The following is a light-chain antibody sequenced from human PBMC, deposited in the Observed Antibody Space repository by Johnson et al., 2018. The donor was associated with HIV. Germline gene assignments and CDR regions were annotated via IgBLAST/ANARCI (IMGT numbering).Light chain of an antibody. Sequence: QSVLTQPPSVSAAPGQKVTISCSGSWSNIGNHYVSWYQQLPGTAPKLLIYENDKRPSGIPDRFSGSKSGTSGTLGITGLQAGDEADYYCETWDSSLIGVFGTGTKVTVL. CDR3: ETWDSSLIGV. V-gene: IGLV1-51*02. CDR1: WSNIGNHY. CDR2: END. J-gene: IGLJ1*01.